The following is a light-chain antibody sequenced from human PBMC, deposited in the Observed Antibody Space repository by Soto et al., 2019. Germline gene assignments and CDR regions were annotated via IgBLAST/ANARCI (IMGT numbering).Light chain of an antibody. CDR3: SAYTVSRTYV. J-gene: IGLJ1*01. CDR2: NVY. V-gene: IGLV2-14*03. Sequence: QSALTQPASVSGSPGESVTISCTGTSSDVGAYNFVSWHQQHPGKAPKLMIYNVYDLPSGSSYRFAGSKSGNTASLTISGLQGEDEADYYCSAYTVSRTYVFGTGTKVTVL. CDR1: SSDVGAYNF.